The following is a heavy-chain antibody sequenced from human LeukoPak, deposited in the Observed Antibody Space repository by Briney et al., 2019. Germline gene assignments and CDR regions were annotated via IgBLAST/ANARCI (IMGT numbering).Heavy chain of an antibody. CDR1: GGSISSYY. D-gene: IGHD1-26*01. V-gene: IGHV4-59*12. J-gene: IGHJ6*03. Sequence: SETLSLTCTVSGGSISSYYWSWIRQPPGKGLEWIGYIYYSGSTNYNPSLKSRVTISVDTSKNQFSLKLSSVTAADTAVYYCARRRVGGYYYYYYMDVWGKGTTVTVSS. CDR2: IYYSGST. CDR3: ARRRVGGYYYYYYMDV.